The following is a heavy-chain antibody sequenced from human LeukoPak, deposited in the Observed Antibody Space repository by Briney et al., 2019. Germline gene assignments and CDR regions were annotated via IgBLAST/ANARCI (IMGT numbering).Heavy chain of an antibody. Sequence: GGSLRLSCAASGFTFSSDSMNWVRQAPGKGLEWVSSISSSSSYIYYADSVKGRFTISRDNAKNSLYLQMNSLRAEDTAVYYCAKDPGRYDLWSGCDYWGQGTLVTVSS. CDR2: ISSSSSYI. CDR3: AKDPGRYDLWSGCDY. D-gene: IGHD3-3*01. J-gene: IGHJ4*02. CDR1: GFTFSSDS. V-gene: IGHV3-21*01.